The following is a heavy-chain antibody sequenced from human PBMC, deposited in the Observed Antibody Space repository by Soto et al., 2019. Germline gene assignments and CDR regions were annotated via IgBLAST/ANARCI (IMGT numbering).Heavy chain of an antibody. V-gene: IGHV4-61*01. D-gene: IGHD3-10*01. Sequence: QVQLQESGPGLVKPSETLSLTCTVSGGSVSSGSYYWSWIRQPPGKGLEWIGYIYYSGSTNYNPSLKSRVTLSVDTSKNQFSLKLGSVTAADTAVYYCARGVRGVMDYWGQGTLVTVSS. CDR2: IYYSGST. J-gene: IGHJ4*02. CDR3: ARGVRGVMDY. CDR1: GGSVSSGSYY.